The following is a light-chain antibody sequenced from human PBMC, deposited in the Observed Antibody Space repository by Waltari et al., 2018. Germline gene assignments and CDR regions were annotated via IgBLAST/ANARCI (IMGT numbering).Light chain of an antibody. CDR3: ISYSSSATGHVI. CDR2: DVS. V-gene: IGLV2-14*03. Sequence: SALTQPASVSGSSGQSITISCTGTSSDVGGYNCVSRFQQYPGKAPKLIMYDVSHRPSGVSIRFSGSKSGDTASLTISGLQADDEADYHCISYSSSATGHVIIGGGTKLTVL. CDR1: SSDVGGYNC. J-gene: IGLJ2*01.